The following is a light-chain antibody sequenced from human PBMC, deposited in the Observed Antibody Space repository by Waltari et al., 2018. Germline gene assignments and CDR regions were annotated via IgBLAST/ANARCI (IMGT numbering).Light chain of an antibody. V-gene: IGLV2-23*02. Sequence: QSALTQPAAVPGPPGQSITSSRTRTSSDVGSFNLVSWYQQQPNKAPKLMIYQVSKRPSGLSNRFSGSKSGNTASLTISGLQAEDEAEYYCCSYGGSSTFVIFGGGTKLTVL. J-gene: IGLJ2*01. CDR2: QVS. CDR3: CSYGGSSTFVI. CDR1: SSDVGSFNL.